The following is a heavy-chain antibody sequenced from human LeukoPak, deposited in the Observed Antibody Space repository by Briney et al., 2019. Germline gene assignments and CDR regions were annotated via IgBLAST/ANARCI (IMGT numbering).Heavy chain of an antibody. D-gene: IGHD3-10*01. CDR2: INTNTGNP. CDR3: ARTLRRVIINAAFDI. Sequence: ASVRVSCKASGYTFTSYAMNWVRQAPGQGLEWMGWINTNTGNPTYAQGFTGRFVFSLDTSVSTAYLQISSLKAEDTAVYYCARTLRRVIINAAFDIWGQGTMVTVSS. J-gene: IGHJ3*02. V-gene: IGHV7-4-1*02. CDR1: GYTFTSYA.